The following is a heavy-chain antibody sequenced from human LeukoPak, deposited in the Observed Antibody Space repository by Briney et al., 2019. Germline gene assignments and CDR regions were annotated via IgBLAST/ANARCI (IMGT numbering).Heavy chain of an antibody. D-gene: IGHD2-21*02. Sequence: GGSLRLSCAASGLTFSTYAMGWVRQAPGEGLEWVSSIKGGGGDPFYADSVRGRFTISRDKSKNTLYLQLNSLRAEDTAVYFCAQGGHDFNPFYCWGQGTLVTVSS. CDR3: AQGGHDFNPFYC. CDR1: GLTFSTYA. J-gene: IGHJ4*02. V-gene: IGHV3-23*01. CDR2: IKGGGGDP.